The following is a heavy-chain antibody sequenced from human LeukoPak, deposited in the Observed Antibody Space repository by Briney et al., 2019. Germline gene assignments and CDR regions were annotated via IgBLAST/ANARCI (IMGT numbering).Heavy chain of an antibody. CDR3: ARKITMVRGPLIKGYFDL. Sequence: GGSLRLSCSGSGFTFINYVMAWGRQAPGKGLEWVSSIRLGGGLTHSADPVKGRFIISRDMNTLFLQMNNLRPEDTAMYYCARKITMVRGPLIKGYFDLWGRGTLVSVSS. D-gene: IGHD3-10*01. V-gene: IGHV3-23*01. CDR2: IRLGGGLT. J-gene: IGHJ2*01. CDR1: GFTFINYV.